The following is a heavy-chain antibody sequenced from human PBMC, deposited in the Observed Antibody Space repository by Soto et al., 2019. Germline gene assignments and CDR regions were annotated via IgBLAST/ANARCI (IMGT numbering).Heavy chain of an antibody. Sequence: QEQLVQSGAEAKEPGASLKVSCKASGDTFTTNYIHWVRQAPGQGLEWMVRINPNSGATLYAQKLQGRLTLTTDTSTSTVYMDLNSLKSEDSAVYYCASRVLCDMDVWGQGTTVTVSS. D-gene: IGHD2-21*01. J-gene: IGHJ6*02. CDR3: ASRVLCDMDV. CDR2: INPNSGAT. V-gene: IGHV1-46*04. CDR1: GDTFTTNY.